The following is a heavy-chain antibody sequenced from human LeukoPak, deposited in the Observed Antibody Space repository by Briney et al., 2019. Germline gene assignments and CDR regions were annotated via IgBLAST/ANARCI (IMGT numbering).Heavy chain of an antibody. CDR1: GFTFSDYY. Sequence: GGSLRLSCAASGFTFSDYYMSWIRQAPGKGLEWVSYISSSGGTIYYADSVKGRFTISRDNAKNSLYLQMNSLRAEDTAVYYCARSSSSDAFDIWGQGTMVTVSS. D-gene: IGHD6-13*01. J-gene: IGHJ3*02. CDR3: ARSSSSDAFDI. CDR2: ISSSGGTI. V-gene: IGHV3-11*01.